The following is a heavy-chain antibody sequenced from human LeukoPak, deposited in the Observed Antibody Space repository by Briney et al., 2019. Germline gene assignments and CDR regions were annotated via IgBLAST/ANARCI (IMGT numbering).Heavy chain of an antibody. CDR2: VDPNSGGK. Sequence: ASVNVSCKGSVYTLTVYYMHWVRQAPGQGLEWMGWVDPNSGGKNYAQKFQGRVAMTRDTSISPAYMELSRLRSDDTAVYYCARGGSGSYPQPGLYWGQGTLVTVSS. CDR3: ARGGSGSYPQPGLY. CDR1: VYTLTVYY. V-gene: IGHV1-2*02. D-gene: IGHD1-26*01. J-gene: IGHJ4*02.